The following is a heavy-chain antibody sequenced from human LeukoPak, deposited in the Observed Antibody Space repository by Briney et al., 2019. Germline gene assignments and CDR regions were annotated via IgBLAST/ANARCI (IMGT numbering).Heavy chain of an antibody. Sequence: PVKVSCKASVGTFSSYAITWVRQAPGQGLERVGGIIPIFVTANYAQKFQGRVTITTDESTSTAYMELSSLRSEDTAVYYCARGRGYSYGYNLFDYWGQGTLVTVSS. CDR3: ARGRGYSYGYNLFDY. CDR1: VGTFSSYA. V-gene: IGHV1-69*05. D-gene: IGHD5-18*01. CDR2: IIPIFVTA. J-gene: IGHJ4*02.